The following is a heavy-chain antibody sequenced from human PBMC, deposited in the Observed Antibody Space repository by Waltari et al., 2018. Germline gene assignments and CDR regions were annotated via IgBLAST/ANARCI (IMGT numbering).Heavy chain of an antibody. CDR2: RYHTGVI. V-gene: IGHV4-59*08. CDR1: GDSISRHY. Sequence: QVQLQESGPGLVTPSDTLSLTCSVSGDSISRHYWSWIRQPPGKGLEWIGYRYHTGVINYNPSLKSRVTISLDTSKNEVSLNLISVTATDTAVYFCVSGGEFFDNWGQGTLVTVSS. D-gene: IGHD3-10*01. J-gene: IGHJ4*02. CDR3: VSGGEFFDN.